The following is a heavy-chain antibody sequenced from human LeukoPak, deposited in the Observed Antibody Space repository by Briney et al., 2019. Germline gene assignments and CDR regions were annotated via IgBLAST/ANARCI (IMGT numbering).Heavy chain of an antibody. CDR2: INPFSGGT. V-gene: IGHV1-2*04. CDR3: ARGQGHSGY. CDR1: GYSFTDYY. Sequence: ASLQVSCKASGYSFTDYYIHWVRQAPGQGLEWMGWINPFSGGTKYAQKFQGWVTMTRDTSTSTVYMELSSLRSEDTAVYYCARGQGHSGYWGQGTLVTVSS. J-gene: IGHJ4*02. D-gene: IGHD3-10*01.